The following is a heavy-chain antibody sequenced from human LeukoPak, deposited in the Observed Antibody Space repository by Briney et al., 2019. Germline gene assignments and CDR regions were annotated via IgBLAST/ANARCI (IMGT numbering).Heavy chain of an antibody. V-gene: IGHV3-33*01. CDR2: IWYDGSNK. CDR3: ARDTHWGYFDWLPRGYYYYGMDV. J-gene: IGHJ6*02. Sequence: GGSLRLSCAASGFTFSSYGMHWVRQAPGKGLEWVAVIWYDGSNKYYADSVKGRFTISRDNSKNTLYLQMNSLRAEDTAVYYCARDTHWGYFDWLPRGYYYYGMDVWGQGTTVTVSS. CDR1: GFTFSSYG. D-gene: IGHD3-9*01.